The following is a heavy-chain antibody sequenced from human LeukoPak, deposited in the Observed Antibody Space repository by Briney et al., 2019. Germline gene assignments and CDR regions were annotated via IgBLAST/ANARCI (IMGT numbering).Heavy chain of an antibody. CDR1: GFTYSTYW. Sequence: GGSLRLSCAASGFTYSTYWMNWLRQAPGKGLEWVANIKQDGSEKYYVDSVKGRFTISRDNAKNSLYLQMNSLRAEDTAVYYCARDRPKYCSSTSCYRPVDYWGQGTLVTVSS. V-gene: IGHV3-7*01. CDR2: IKQDGSEK. J-gene: IGHJ4*02. D-gene: IGHD2-2*02. CDR3: ARDRPKYCSSTSCYRPVDY.